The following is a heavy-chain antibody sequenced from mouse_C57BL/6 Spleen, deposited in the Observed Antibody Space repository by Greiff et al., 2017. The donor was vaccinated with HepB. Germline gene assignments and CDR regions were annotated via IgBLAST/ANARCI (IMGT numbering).Heavy chain of an antibody. CDR2: ISSGSSTI. CDR1: GFTFSDYG. Sequence: EVHLVESGGGLVKPGGSLKLSCAASGFTFSDYGMHWVRQAPEKGLEWVAYISSGSSTIYYADTVKGRFTISRDNAKNTLFLQMTSLRSEDTAMYYCARPSYDTYAMDYWGQGTSVTVSS. V-gene: IGHV5-17*01. J-gene: IGHJ4*01. D-gene: IGHD2-3*01. CDR3: ARPSYDTYAMDY.